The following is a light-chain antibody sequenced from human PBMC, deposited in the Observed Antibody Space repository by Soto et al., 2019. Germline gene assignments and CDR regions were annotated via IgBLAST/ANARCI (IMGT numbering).Light chain of an antibody. CDR2: AAS. V-gene: IGKV1-39*01. CDR3: QQSFNTPPT. CDR1: QSISRY. J-gene: IGKJ5*01. Sequence: DIQMAQSPSSLSAFVGDRVTITCRTSQSISRYLNWYQQKPGKAPKLLIFAASGLHSGVPSRFSGSGSGTDFTLTISSLQPEDFATYYCQQSFNTPPTFAQGTRLEIK.